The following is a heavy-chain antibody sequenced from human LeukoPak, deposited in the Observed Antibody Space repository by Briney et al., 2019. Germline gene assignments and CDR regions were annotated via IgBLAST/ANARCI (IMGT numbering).Heavy chain of an antibody. CDR2: ISTSSTFI. D-gene: IGHD2/OR15-2a*01. V-gene: IGHV3-21*01. CDR1: GFSLSSYD. Sequence: GGSLRLSCAASGFSLSSYDMNWVRQTPGKGLEWVSSISTSSTFIYYTHSVKGRFTISRDNAKNSLYLQMNSLSAEDTAVYYCARADCSSSTCYLRSSWFDPWGQGTLVTVSS. CDR3: ARADCSSSTCYLRSSWFDP. J-gene: IGHJ5*02.